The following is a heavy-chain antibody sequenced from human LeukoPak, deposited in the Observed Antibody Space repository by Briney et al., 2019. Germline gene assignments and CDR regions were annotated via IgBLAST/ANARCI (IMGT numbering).Heavy chain of an antibody. Sequence: SETLSLTCTVSGDSIRAYQWSWIRQPPGKGLEWIGHINTNGGSDYNPSLKGRLIFSVDTSRDQFSLKLSSVTAADTAVYYCAKGYGAFDIWGQGTMVTVSS. CDR1: GDSIRAYQ. D-gene: IGHD5-12*01. V-gene: IGHV4-4*09. CDR2: INTNGGS. CDR3: AKGYGAFDI. J-gene: IGHJ3*02.